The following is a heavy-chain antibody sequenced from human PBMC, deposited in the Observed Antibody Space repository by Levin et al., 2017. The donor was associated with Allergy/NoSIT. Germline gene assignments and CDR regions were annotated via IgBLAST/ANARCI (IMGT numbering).Heavy chain of an antibody. V-gene: IGHV1-2*06. CDR2: INPNTGDT. Sequence: ASVKVSCKASGYSFIGYYIQWVRQAPGQGLEWMGRINPNTGDTYIAQKFEGRVTMTRDTSISTAYMELSRLTSDDAAVYYCTRLFPGITVAGSGFDPWGQGTLVTVSS. J-gene: IGHJ5*02. CDR1: GYSFIGYY. D-gene: IGHD6-19*01. CDR3: TRLFPGITVAGSGFDP.